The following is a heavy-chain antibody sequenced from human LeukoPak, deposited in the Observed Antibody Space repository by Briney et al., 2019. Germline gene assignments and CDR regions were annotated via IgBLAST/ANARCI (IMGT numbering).Heavy chain of an antibody. Sequence: ASVKVSCKASGYTFTSYDINWVRQATGQGLEWMGWMNPNSGNTGYAQKFQGRVTMTRNTSISTAYMELSSLRSEDTAVYYCARGGLAAAWYYFDYWGQGTLVTVSS. V-gene: IGHV1-8*01. D-gene: IGHD6-13*01. CDR3: ARGGLAAAWYYFDY. CDR2: MNPNSGNT. J-gene: IGHJ4*02. CDR1: GYTFTSYD.